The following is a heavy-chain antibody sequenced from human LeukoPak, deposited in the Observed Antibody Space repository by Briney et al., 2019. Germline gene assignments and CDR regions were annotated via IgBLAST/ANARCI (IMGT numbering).Heavy chain of an antibody. CDR1: GGSFSDYF. Sequence: SETLSLTCAVYGGSFSDYFWSWIRQPPGKGLEWIGEISHSGSTTYNPSLRSRVTISGDTSKKQFSLKLSSVTAADTAVYYCARLYDSSAAFDYWGQGTLVTVSS. J-gene: IGHJ4*02. CDR3: ARLYDSSAAFDY. D-gene: IGHD3-22*01. CDR2: ISHSGST. V-gene: IGHV4-34*01.